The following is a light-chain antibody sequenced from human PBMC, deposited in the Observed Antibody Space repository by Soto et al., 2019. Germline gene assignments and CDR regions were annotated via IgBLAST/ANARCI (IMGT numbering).Light chain of an antibody. CDR2: GAS. Sequence: EIVLPQSPGTLSFSPGDRDTLSCRASHSMSNSNLAWYQHKPGQAPRLLIDGASNRATGIPDRFSGSGSGTDFILTINRLEPEDFAVYYCQEFASTFGRGTTVDIK. J-gene: IGKJ1*01. CDR3: QEFAST. CDR1: HSMSNSN. V-gene: IGKV3-20*01.